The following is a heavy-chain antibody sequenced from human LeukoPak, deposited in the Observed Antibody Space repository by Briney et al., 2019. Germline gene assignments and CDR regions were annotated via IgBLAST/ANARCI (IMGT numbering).Heavy chain of an antibody. J-gene: IGHJ6*03. Sequence: PSETLSLTCTVSGGSISSGSYYWSWIRQPAGKGLEWIGRIYTSGSTNYNPSLKSRVTISVDTSKNQFSLKLSSVTAADTAVYYCARGDPSGYVGSSMDVWGKGTTVTISS. D-gene: IGHD5-12*01. CDR2: IYTSGST. CDR3: ARGDPSGYVGSSMDV. V-gene: IGHV4-61*02. CDR1: GGSISSGSYY.